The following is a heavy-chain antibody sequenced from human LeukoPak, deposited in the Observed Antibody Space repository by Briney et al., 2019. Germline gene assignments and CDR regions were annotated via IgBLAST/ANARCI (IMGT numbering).Heavy chain of an antibody. CDR2: IGSSSSYI. CDR1: GFTFSSYS. V-gene: IGHV3-21*01. J-gene: IGHJ3*02. D-gene: IGHD3-22*01. Sequence: PGGSLRLSCAASGFTFSSYSMNWVRQAPGKGLEWVSSIGSSSSYIYYADSVKGRFTISRDNAKNSLYLQMNSLRAEDTAVYYCARDHYYYDSSGPNAFDIWGQGTMVTVSS. CDR3: ARDHYYYDSSGPNAFDI.